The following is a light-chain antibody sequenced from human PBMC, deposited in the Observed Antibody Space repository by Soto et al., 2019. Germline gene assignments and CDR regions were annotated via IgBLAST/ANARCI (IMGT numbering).Light chain of an antibody. J-gene: IGKJ3*01. V-gene: IGKV1-9*01. CDR1: QDVSRY. CDR2: AAS. CDR3: QQLNSYVFA. Sequence: DIQLTQSPSFLSASVGDRVTITCRASQDVSRYLAWYQQKPGKAPNLLIYAASTLQSEVPSRFSGSGSETEITLTISSLQPEDFATYYCQQLNSYVFAFGPGTKVDIK.